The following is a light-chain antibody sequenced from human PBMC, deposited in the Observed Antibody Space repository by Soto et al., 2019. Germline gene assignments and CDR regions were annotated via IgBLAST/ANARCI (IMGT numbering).Light chain of an antibody. CDR1: SSNIGAGYD. Sequence: QSVLTQPPSVSGAPGQRVTIPCTGSSSNIGAGYDVRWYQHLPGIAPKLLIYGNNNRPSGVPDRFAGSKSGTSASLAITGLQAEDEAPYHCQSYDSSVSGVVFGGGTKVTVL. J-gene: IGLJ2*01. CDR2: GNN. V-gene: IGLV1-40*01. CDR3: QSYDSSVSGVV.